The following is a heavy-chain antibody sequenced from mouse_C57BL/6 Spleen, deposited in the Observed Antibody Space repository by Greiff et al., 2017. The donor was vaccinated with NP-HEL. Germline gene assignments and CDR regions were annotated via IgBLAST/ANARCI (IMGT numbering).Heavy chain of an antibody. Sequence: VQLQESGAELVRPGTSVKMSCKASGYTFTNYWIGWAKQRPGHGLEWIGDIYPGGGYTNYNEKFKGKATLTADKSSSTAYMQFSSLTSEDAAIYYCARGYLRAMDYWGQGTSVTVSS. CDR2: IYPGGGYT. D-gene: IGHD2-3*01. CDR1: GYTFTNYW. V-gene: IGHV1-63*01. CDR3: ARGYLRAMDY. J-gene: IGHJ4*01.